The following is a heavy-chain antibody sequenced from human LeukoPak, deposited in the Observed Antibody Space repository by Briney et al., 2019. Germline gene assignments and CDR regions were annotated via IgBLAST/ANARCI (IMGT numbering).Heavy chain of an antibody. CDR2: IYYSGST. CDR3: ARDRGSAAGIWFDP. J-gene: IGHJ5*02. D-gene: IGHD6-13*01. Sequence: ASETLSLTCTVSGGSISSGGYYWSWIRQHPGKGLEWIGYIYYSGSTYYNPSLKSRVTISVDTSKNQFSLKLSSVTAADTAVYYCARDRGSAAGIWFDPWGQGTLVTVSS. CDR1: GGSISSGGYY. V-gene: IGHV4-31*03.